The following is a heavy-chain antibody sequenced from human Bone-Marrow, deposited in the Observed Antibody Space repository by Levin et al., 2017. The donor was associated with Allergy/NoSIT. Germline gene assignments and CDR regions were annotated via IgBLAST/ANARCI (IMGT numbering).Heavy chain of an antibody. CDR2: FDPEDGET. J-gene: IGHJ4*02. CDR3: ATAKTRGYYFDY. CDR1: GYTLTELS. Sequence: GESLKISCKVSGYTLTELSMHWVRQAPGKGLEWMGGFDPEDGETIYAQKFQGRVTMTEDTSTDTAYMELSSLRSEDTAVYYCATAKTRGYYFDYWGQGTLVTVSS. D-gene: IGHD3-16*01. V-gene: IGHV1-24*01.